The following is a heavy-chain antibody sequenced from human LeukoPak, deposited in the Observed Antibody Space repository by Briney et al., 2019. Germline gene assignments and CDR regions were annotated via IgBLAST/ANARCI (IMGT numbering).Heavy chain of an antibody. CDR2: ISGSGGST. CDR1: GFTFSSYA. Sequence: QSGGSLRLSCAASGFTFSSYAMSWVRQAPGKGRKWVSAISGSGGSTYYADSVKGRFTISRDNSKNTLYLQMNSLRAEDTAVYYCAKDLAPITMIAQGYFQHWGQGTLVTVSS. CDR3: AKDLAPITMIAQGYFQH. J-gene: IGHJ1*01. V-gene: IGHV3-23*01. D-gene: IGHD3-22*01.